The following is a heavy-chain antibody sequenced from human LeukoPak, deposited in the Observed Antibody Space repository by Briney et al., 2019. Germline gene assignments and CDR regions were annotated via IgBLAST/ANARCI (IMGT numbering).Heavy chain of an antibody. V-gene: IGHV3-23*01. Sequence: QAGGSLRLSCAASGFTFSSYAMSWVRQAPGKGLEWVSAISGSGGSTYYADSVKGRYTISRDNSKNTLYLQMNSLRAEDTAVYYCAKDFSRGYYGSGSYGEAPFDYWGQGTLVTVSS. D-gene: IGHD3-10*01. J-gene: IGHJ4*02. CDR3: AKDFSRGYYGSGSYGEAPFDY. CDR1: GFTFSSYA. CDR2: ISGSGGST.